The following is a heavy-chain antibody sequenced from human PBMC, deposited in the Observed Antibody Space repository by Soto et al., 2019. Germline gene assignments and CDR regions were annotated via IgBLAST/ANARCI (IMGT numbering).Heavy chain of an antibody. CDR3: ARDTYNDYGGDTFDY. CDR1: GGTFSSYA. D-gene: IGHD4-17*01. J-gene: IGHJ4*02. Sequence: GASVKVSCKASGGTFSSYAIHWVRQAPGQGLEWLGKIIPSYDRTNYAQKFQGRVTVTADTYTTTAYMELSSLRSDDTAVYYCARDTYNDYGGDTFDYWGQGTLVTVSS. V-gene: IGHV1-69*04. CDR2: IIPSYDRT.